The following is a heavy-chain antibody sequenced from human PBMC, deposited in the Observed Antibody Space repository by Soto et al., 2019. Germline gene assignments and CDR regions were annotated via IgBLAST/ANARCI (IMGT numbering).Heavy chain of an antibody. CDR2: IYSGGST. J-gene: IGHJ6*03. V-gene: IGHV3-53*01. D-gene: IGHD2-15*01. Sequence: PGGSLRLSCAASGFTVSSNYMSWVRQAPGKGLEWVSVIYSGGSTYYADSVKGRFTISRDNSKNTLYLQMNSLRAEDTAVYYCAKDQRYCSGGSCPSRSYMDVWGKGTTVTVSS. CDR3: AKDQRYCSGGSCPSRSYMDV. CDR1: GFTVSSNY.